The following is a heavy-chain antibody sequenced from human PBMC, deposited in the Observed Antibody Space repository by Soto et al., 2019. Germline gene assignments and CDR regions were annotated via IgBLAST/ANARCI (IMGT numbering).Heavy chain of an antibody. V-gene: IGHV3-53*05. J-gene: IGHJ6*02. CDR1: GFTVSSNY. Sequence: PGGSLRLSCAASGFTVSSNYMSWVRQAPGKGLEWVSVIYSGGSTYYADSVKGRFTISRDNSKNTLCLQMNSLRAEDTAVYYCARDLSIAAAGTRYYYGMDVWGQGTTVTVSS. CDR3: ARDLSIAAAGTRYYYGMDV. CDR2: IYSGGST. D-gene: IGHD6-13*01.